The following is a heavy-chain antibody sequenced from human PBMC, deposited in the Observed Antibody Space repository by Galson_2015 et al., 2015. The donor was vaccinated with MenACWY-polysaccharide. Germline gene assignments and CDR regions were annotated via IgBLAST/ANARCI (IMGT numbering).Heavy chain of an antibody. Sequence: SETLSLTCTVSGGSISSSSYYWGWIRQPPGEGLEWIGSIYYSGSTYYNPSLKSRVTISVDTSKNQFSLKLSSVTAADTAVYYCARDTYYDILTGYYPVGWFDPWGQGTLVTVSS. J-gene: IGHJ5*02. CDR2: IYYSGST. D-gene: IGHD3-9*01. CDR3: ARDTYYDILTGYYPVGWFDP. V-gene: IGHV4-39*07. CDR1: GGSISSSSYY.